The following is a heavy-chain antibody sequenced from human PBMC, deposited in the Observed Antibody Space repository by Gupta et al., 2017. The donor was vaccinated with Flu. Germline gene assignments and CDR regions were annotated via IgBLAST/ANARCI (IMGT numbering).Heavy chain of an antibody. Sequence: EVQLLESGGGLVQPGGSLRLSCAVSGLPFSDYAMNWVRQAPGKGLEWVSSIAGAGDRTYYADSVMGRFTISRDNSKNTLYLQMNSLRGDDTASYYCTKDRSGNPAIDYWGQGTLVTVSA. CDR2: IAGAGDRT. CDR1: GLPFSDYA. CDR3: TKDRSGNPAIDY. J-gene: IGHJ4*02. V-gene: IGHV3-23*01. D-gene: IGHD6-13*01.